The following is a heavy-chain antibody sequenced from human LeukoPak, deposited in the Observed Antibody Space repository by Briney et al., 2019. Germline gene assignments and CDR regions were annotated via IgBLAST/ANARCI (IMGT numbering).Heavy chain of an antibody. CDR1: GGSFSGYY. V-gene: IGHV4-34*01. CDR3: ARCDGHDAFDI. D-gene: IGHD5-24*01. J-gene: IGHJ3*02. Sequence: SETLSLTCAVYGGSFSGYYWSWIRQPPGKGLEWIGEINHSGSTNYNPSLKSRVTISVDTSKNQFSLKLSSVTAADTTVYYCARCDGHDAFDISGQGTMVTVSP. CDR2: INHSGST.